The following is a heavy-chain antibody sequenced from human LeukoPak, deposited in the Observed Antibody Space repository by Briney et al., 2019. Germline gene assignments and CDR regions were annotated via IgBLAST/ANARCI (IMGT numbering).Heavy chain of an antibody. Sequence: GGSLRLSCAASGFSFSTYVMHWVRQAPGKGLEWVSTLKEDGSEKFFVDSVKGRFTISRDNAKNSLYLQMNSLRAEDTAVYYCARDRGGSYYLDYWSQGTLVTVSS. CDR2: LKEDGSEK. CDR3: ARDRGGSYYLDY. J-gene: IGHJ4*02. CDR1: GFSFSTYV. D-gene: IGHD1-26*01. V-gene: IGHV3-7*01.